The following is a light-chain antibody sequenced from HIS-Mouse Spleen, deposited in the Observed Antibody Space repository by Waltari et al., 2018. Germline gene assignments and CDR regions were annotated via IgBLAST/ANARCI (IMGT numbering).Light chain of an antibody. Sequence: SYELTQLPSVSVSPGQTARITCSGDALPKQYAYWYHQKPGQAPVLVIYKDSERPSGIPVRFSGSSSGTTVTLTISGVQAEDEADYYCQSADSSGTYVVFGGGTKLTVL. CDR1: ALPKQY. J-gene: IGLJ2*01. CDR3: QSADSSGTYVV. V-gene: IGLV3-25*03. CDR2: KDS.